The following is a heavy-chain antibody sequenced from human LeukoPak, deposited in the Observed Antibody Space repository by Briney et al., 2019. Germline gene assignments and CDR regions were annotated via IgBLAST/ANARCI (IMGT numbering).Heavy chain of an antibody. J-gene: IGHJ4*02. CDR3: AREEKYSVVPAANPDY. V-gene: IGHV1-24*01. CDR1: GYTLTELS. CDR2: FDPEDGET. Sequence: ASVKVSCKVSGYTLTELSMHWVRQAPGKGLEWMGGFDPEDGETIYAQKLQGRVTMTTDTSTSTAYMELRSLRSDDTAVYYCAREEKYSVVPAANPDYWGQGTLVTVSS. D-gene: IGHD2-2*01.